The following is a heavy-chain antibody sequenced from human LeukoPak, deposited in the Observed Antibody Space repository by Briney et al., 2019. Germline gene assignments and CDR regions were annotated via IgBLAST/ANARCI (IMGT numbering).Heavy chain of an antibody. CDR1: GFTFSSYA. Sequence: GGSLRLSCAASGFTFSSYAMHWVRQAPGKGLEWVAVISYDGSNKYYADSVKGRFTISRDSSKNTLYLQMNSLRAEDTAVYYCAREGRDGYNDYWGQGTLVTVSS. J-gene: IGHJ4*02. CDR2: ISYDGSNK. V-gene: IGHV3-30*04. D-gene: IGHD5-24*01. CDR3: AREGRDGYNDY.